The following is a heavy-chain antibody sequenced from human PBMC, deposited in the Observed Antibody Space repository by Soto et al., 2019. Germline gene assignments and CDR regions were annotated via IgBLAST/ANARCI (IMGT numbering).Heavy chain of an antibody. CDR1: GFTFGNYW. J-gene: IGHJ4*02. V-gene: IGHV3-74*01. CDR2: INSDGSST. CDR3: TKVISTVGGDFDS. Sequence: EVQLVESGGGLVQPGGSLRLSCAASGFTFGNYWMHWVRQAPGKGLVWVARINSDGSSTSYADSVKGRFTISRDNAKNTLYWQMNSLGAEDTAMYYCTKVISTVGGDFDSWGQGTLVTVSS. D-gene: IGHD3-16*01.